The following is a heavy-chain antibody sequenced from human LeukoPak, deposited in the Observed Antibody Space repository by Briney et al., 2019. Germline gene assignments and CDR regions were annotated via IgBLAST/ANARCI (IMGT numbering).Heavy chain of an antibody. CDR2: ISSSGTI. V-gene: IGHV3-48*03. Sequence: GGSLRLSCAASGFTFSTYIMNWVRQAPGKGLEWVSYISSSGTIYYADSVKGRFTISRDNAKNSLYLQMNSLRAEDTAIYYCARNFDCWGQGTLVTVSS. CDR3: ARNFDC. CDR1: GFTFSTYI. J-gene: IGHJ4*02.